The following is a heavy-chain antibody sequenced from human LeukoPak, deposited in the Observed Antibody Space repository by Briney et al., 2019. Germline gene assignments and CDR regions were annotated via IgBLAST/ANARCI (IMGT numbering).Heavy chain of an antibody. Sequence: GESLKISCKGSGYSFTSYWIGWVHQMPGKGLEWMGIIYPGDSDTTYSPSFQGQVTISADKSISTAYLHWSSLKASDTAMYYCAREITMVRGARFFDYWGQGTLVTVSS. D-gene: IGHD3-10*01. J-gene: IGHJ4*02. CDR1: GYSFTSYW. CDR3: AREITMVRGARFFDY. V-gene: IGHV5-51*07. CDR2: IYPGDSDT.